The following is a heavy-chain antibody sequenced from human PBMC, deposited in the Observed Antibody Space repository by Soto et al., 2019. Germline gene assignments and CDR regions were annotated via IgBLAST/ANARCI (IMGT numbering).Heavy chain of an antibody. Sequence: SETLSLTCGVSGGSLRGETFSWNWNRQPPGKDLEWIGYIFPSGTTYYNPSLMSRVTISIDVSKSQFSLSISSLTAANTAVYYCGRSREFDYWSQGTLVTVSS. CDR3: GRSREFDY. V-gene: IGHV4-30-2*01. J-gene: IGHJ4*02. CDR1: GGSLRGETFS. CDR2: IFPSGTT.